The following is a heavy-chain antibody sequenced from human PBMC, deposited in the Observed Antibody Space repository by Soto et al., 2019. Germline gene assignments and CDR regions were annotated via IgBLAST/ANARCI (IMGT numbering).Heavy chain of an antibody. CDR2: INSDGSST. V-gene: IGHV3-74*01. J-gene: IGHJ6*02. D-gene: IGHD3-3*01. CDR1: GFTFSSYW. Sequence: GGSLRLSCAASGFTFSSYWMHWVRQAPGKGLVWVSRINSDGSSTSYADSVKGRFTISRDNAKNTLYLQMNSLRAEDTAVYYCARVVYDFWSGYYYVGGIDVWGQGTTVTVSS. CDR3: ARVVYDFWSGYYYVGGIDV.